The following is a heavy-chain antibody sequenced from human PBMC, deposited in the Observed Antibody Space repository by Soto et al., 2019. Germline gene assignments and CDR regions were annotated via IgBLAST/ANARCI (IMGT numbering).Heavy chain of an antibody. D-gene: IGHD5-18*01. CDR1: GGSVSSGSYY. J-gene: IGHJ4*02. V-gene: IGHV4-61*01. CDR3: ARVGGYSYGLDY. Sequence: QVQLQESGPGLVKPSETLSLTCTVSGGSVSSGSYYWSWIRQPPGKGLEWIGYIYYSGSTNYNPSLKSRVTISVDTSKNQFSLKLSSVTAADTGVYYCARVGGYSYGLDYCGQGTLVTVSS. CDR2: IYYSGST.